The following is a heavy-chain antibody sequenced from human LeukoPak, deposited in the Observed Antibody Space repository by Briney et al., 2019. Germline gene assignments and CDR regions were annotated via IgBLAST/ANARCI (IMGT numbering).Heavy chain of an antibody. CDR2: ISASGGST. V-gene: IGHV3-23*01. D-gene: IGHD5-12*01. Sequence: GGSLRLSCAASGFTFSSYAMSWVRQAPGKGLEWVSTISASGGSTYYADSVKGRFTISRDNSKNTLYLQMNRQRAEDTAVHYCARVLDSGYDWDYYGMDVWGQGTTVTISS. J-gene: IGHJ6*02. CDR3: ARVLDSGYDWDYYGMDV. CDR1: GFTFSSYA.